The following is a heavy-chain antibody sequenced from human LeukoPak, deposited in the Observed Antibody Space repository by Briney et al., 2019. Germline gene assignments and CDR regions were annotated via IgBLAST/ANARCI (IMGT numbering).Heavy chain of an antibody. CDR1: GGSFSGYY. Sequence: SETLSLTCAVYGGSFSGYYWSWIRQPPGKGLEWIGEINHSGSTNYNPSLKSRVTILVDTSKNQFSLKLSSVTAADTAVYYRARGGDSSGYNWFDPWGQGTLVTVSS. D-gene: IGHD3-22*01. V-gene: IGHV4-34*01. CDR2: INHSGST. CDR3: ARGGDSSGYNWFDP. J-gene: IGHJ5*02.